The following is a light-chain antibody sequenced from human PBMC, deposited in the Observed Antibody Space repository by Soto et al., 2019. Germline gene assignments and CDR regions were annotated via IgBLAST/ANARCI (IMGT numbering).Light chain of an antibody. CDR2: EVT. CDR3: RSYTLTSTLYV. Sequence: QSVLTQPASVSGSPGQSITISCTGSSSDVGGHNYVSWYQQHPGKAPKLMIYEVTKRPSGVSNRFSGSKSGNTASLTISGLQAEDEAAYYCRSYTLTSTLYVFGNGTKVTVL. J-gene: IGLJ1*01. CDR1: SSDVGGHNY. V-gene: IGLV2-14*01.